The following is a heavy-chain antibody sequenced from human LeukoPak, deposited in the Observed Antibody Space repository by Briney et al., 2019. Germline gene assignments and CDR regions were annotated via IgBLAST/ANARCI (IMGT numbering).Heavy chain of an antibody. V-gene: IGHV1-8*01. CDR2: MNPNSGNT. CDR1: GYTFTSYD. D-gene: IGHD3-9*01. J-gene: IGHJ4*02. CDR3: ARVREYDILTGDYSFDY. Sequence: ASVKVSCKASGYTFTSYDINWVRQATGQGLEWMGWMNPNSGNTGYAQKFQGRVTMTRNTSISTAYMELSSLRSEDTAVYYCARVREYDILTGDYSFDYWGQGTLVTVSS.